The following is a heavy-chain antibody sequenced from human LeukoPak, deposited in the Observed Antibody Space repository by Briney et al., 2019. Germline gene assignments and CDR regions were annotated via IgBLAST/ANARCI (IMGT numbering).Heavy chain of an antibody. CDR2: IYYSGST. Sequence: SETLSLTCTVSGGSISSSSYYWGWIRQPPGKGLEWIGSIYYSGSTYYNPSLKSRVTIPVDTSKNQFSLKLSSVTAADTAVYYCARDPRQVPMVRGAFDIWGQGTMVTVSS. J-gene: IGHJ3*02. D-gene: IGHD3-10*01. CDR3: ARDPRQVPMVRGAFDI. V-gene: IGHV4-39*07. CDR1: GGSISSSSYY.